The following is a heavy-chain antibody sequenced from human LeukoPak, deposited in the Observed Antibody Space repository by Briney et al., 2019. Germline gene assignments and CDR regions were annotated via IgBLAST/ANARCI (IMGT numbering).Heavy chain of an antibody. CDR1: GGSISSGDYY. Sequence: SETLSLTYTFSGGSISSGDYYWSWIRQPPGKGLEWIGYIYYSGSTYYNPSLKSRVTISVDTSKNQFSLKLSSVTAADTAVHYCARAYYYDHNWFDPWGQGTLVTVSS. V-gene: IGHV4-30-4*08. CDR3: ARAYYYDHNWFDP. CDR2: IYYSGST. J-gene: IGHJ5*02. D-gene: IGHD3-22*01.